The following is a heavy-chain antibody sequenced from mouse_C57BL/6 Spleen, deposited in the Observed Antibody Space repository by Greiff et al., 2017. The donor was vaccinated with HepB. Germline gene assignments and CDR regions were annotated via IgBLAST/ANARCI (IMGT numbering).Heavy chain of an antibody. J-gene: IGHJ2*01. CDR2: IDPSDSET. CDR3: ARSSDYYGSSYYFDY. Sequence: VQLQQPGAELVRPGSSVKLSCKASGYTFTSYWMHWVKPRPIQGLEWIGNIDPSDSETHYNQKFKDKATLTVDQSSSTAYMQLSSLTSEDSAVYYCARSSDYYGSSYYFDYWGQGTTLTVSS. V-gene: IGHV1-52*01. D-gene: IGHD1-1*01. CDR1: GYTFTSYW.